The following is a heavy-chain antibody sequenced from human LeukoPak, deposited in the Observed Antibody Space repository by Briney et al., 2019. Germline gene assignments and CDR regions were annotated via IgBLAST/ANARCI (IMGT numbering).Heavy chain of an antibody. Sequence: GGSLRLSCAASGFTFSSYAMHWVRQAPGKGLEWVAVISYDGSNKYYADSVKGRFTISRDNSKNTLYLQMNSLRAEDTAVYYCARDKEPSGWYVYYYYYMDVWGKGTTVTVSS. D-gene: IGHD6-19*01. J-gene: IGHJ6*03. CDR2: ISYDGSNK. CDR3: ARDKEPSGWYVYYYYYMDV. CDR1: GFTFSSYA. V-gene: IGHV3-30*04.